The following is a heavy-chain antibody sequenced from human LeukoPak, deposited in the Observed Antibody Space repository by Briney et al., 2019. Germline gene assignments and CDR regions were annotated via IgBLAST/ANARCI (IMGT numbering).Heavy chain of an antibody. Sequence: PGGSLRLSCAASGVTVSSNYMSWVRQAPGKGLEWVSVIYSGGSTYYADSVKGRFTISRDNSKNTLFLQMNSLRAEDTAVYYCARPLGTAAGVDYWGQGTQVTVSS. J-gene: IGHJ4*02. CDR1: GVTVSSNY. CDR2: IYSGGST. D-gene: IGHD1-7*01. CDR3: ARPLGTAAGVDY. V-gene: IGHV3-66*04.